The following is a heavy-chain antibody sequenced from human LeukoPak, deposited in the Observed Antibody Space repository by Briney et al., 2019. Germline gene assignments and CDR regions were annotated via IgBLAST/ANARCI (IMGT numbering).Heavy chain of an antibody. D-gene: IGHD5-24*01. J-gene: IGHJ4*02. CDR2: MNPNSGNT. CDR3: ARDGRDGYNRFYYFDY. Sequence: ASVKVSCKASGYTFTSYDINWVRQATGQGLEWMGWMNPNSGNTGYAQKFQGRVTITRNTSISTAYMELSSLRSEDTAVYYCARDGRDGYNRFYYFDYWGQGTLVTVSS. CDR1: GYTFTSYD. V-gene: IGHV1-8*03.